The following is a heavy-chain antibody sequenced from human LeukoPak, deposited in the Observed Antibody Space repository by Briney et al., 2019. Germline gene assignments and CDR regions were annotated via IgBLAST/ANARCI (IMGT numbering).Heavy chain of an antibody. V-gene: IGHV3-48*04. CDR1: GFTFSSYS. CDR3: ARDLVLKREKLTGDLIDY. Sequence: PGGSLRLSCAASGFTFSSYSMNWVRQAPGKGLEWVSYISSSCSTIYYADSVKGRFTISRDNAKNSLYLQMNSLRAEDTAVYYCARDLVLKREKLTGDLIDYWGQGTLVTVSS. D-gene: IGHD7-27*01. J-gene: IGHJ4*02. CDR2: ISSSCSTI.